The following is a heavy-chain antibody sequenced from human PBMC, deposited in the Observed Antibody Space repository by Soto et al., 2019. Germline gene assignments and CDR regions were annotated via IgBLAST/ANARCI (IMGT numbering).Heavy chain of an antibody. CDR1: GGSISSGGYS. Sequence: SETLSLTCAVSGGSISSGGYSWSWIRQPPGKGLEWIGYIYHSGSTYYNPSLKSRVTISVDRSKNQFSLKLSSVTAADTAVYYCARTGSGSSLDYWGQGTLVTVSS. V-gene: IGHV4-30-2*01. CDR2: IYHSGST. D-gene: IGHD3-10*01. J-gene: IGHJ4*02. CDR3: ARTGSGSSLDY.